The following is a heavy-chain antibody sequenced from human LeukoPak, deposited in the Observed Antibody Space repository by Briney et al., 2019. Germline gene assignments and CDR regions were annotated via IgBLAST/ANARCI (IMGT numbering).Heavy chain of an antibody. Sequence: GGSLRLSCAASGFTFSSYAMHWVRQAPGKGLEYVSAINSDGGSTYYARSVKGRFTISRDNSKNTLYRQMGSLRAEDMAVYYCARAVSYYYYCMDVWGKGTTVTISS. CDR3: ARAVSYYYYCMDV. CDR1: GFTFSSYA. V-gene: IGHV3-64*01. CDR2: INSDGGST. J-gene: IGHJ6*03.